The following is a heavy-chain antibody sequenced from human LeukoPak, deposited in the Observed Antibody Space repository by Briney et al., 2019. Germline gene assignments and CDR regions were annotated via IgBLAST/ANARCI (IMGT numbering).Heavy chain of an antibody. Sequence: ASVKVSCKASGYTFTSYYMHWVRQAPGQGLEWMGIINPRGGSTSYAQKFQGRVTMTRDTSTSTVYMELSSLRSEDTAVYYCARGGYCSSTSCHNWFDPWGQGTLVTVSS. D-gene: IGHD2-2*01. CDR1: GYTFTSYY. J-gene: IGHJ5*02. CDR3: ARGGYCSSTSCHNWFDP. V-gene: IGHV1-46*01. CDR2: INPRGGST.